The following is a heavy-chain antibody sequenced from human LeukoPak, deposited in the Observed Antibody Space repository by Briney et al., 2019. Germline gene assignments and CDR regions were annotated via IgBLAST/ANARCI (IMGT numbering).Heavy chain of an antibody. V-gene: IGHV4-31*03. D-gene: IGHD6-6*01. CDR2: IYYSGST. CDR3: ARDHSSSSPYYYYGMDV. CDR1: GGSISSGGYY. J-gene: IGHJ6*02. Sequence: PSETLSLTCTVSGGSISSGGYYWSWLRQHPGKGLEWIGYIYYSGSTYYNPSLKSRVTISVDTSKNQFSLKLSSVTAADTAVYYCARDHSSSSPYYYYGMDVWGQGTTVTVSS.